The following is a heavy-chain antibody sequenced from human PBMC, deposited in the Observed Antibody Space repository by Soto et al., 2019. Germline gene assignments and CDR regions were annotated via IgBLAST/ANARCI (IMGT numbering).Heavy chain of an antibody. CDR2: IYPGDSDT. CDR1: GYSFTSYW. V-gene: IGHV5-51*01. CDR3: ARGSEELWLNANWFDP. J-gene: IGHJ5*02. D-gene: IGHD5-18*01. Sequence: PGESLKISCKGSGYSFTSYWIGWLRQMPGKGLEWMGIIYPGDSDTRYSPSFQGQVTISADKSISTAYLQWSSLKASDTAMYYCARGSEELWLNANWFDPWGQGTLVTVSS.